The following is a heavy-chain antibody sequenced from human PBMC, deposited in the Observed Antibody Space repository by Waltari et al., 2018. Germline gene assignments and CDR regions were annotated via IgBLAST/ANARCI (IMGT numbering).Heavy chain of an antibody. D-gene: IGHD6-6*01. CDR3: ARGRSMARPDY. J-gene: IGHJ4*02. Sequence: QVQLQQWGAGLLKPSETLSLTCAVYGGSFSGYYWSWIRQPQGKGLEWIGEINHSGSTNYNPSLKSRVTISVDTSKNQFSLKLSSVTAADTAVYYCARGRSMARPDYWGQGTLVTVSS. CDR1: GGSFSGYY. V-gene: IGHV4-34*01. CDR2: INHSGST.